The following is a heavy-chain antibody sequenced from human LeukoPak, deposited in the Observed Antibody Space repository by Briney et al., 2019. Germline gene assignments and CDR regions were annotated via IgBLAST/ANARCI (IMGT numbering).Heavy chain of an antibody. CDR3: AVYSGSYYTPGY. J-gene: IGHJ4*02. D-gene: IGHD1-26*01. Sequence: SETLSLTCAVYGGSFSGYYWSWIRQPPGKGLEWIGEINHSGSTNYNPSLKSRVTISVDTSKNQFSLKLSSVTAADTAVYYCAVYSGSYYTPGYWGQGTLVTVSS. V-gene: IGHV4-34*01. CDR1: GGSFSGYY. CDR2: INHSGST.